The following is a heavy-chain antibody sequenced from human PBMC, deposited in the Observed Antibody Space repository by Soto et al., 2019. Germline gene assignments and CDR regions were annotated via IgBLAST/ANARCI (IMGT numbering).Heavy chain of an antibody. CDR3: AHMGNYHGQDNWFDP. D-gene: IGHD1-26*01. V-gene: IGHV2-5*02. CDR1: GFSLSTSGVG. Sequence: QITLKESGPTLVKPTQTLTLTCTFSGFSLSTSGVGVGWIRQPPGKALEWLALIYWDDDKRYSPSLKSRHTITNDSPKNQVVLTMTNTDSVNTATYYCAHMGNYHGQDNWFDPWGQGTLVTVS. CDR2: IYWDDDK. J-gene: IGHJ5*02.